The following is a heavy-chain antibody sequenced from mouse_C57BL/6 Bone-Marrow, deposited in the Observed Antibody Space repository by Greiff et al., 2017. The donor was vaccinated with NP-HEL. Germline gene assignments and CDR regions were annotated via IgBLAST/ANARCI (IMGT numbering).Heavy chain of an antibody. Sequence: VQLKQSGAELVKPGASVKLSCTASGFNIKDYYMHWVKQRTEQGLEWIGRIDPEDGETKYAPKFQGKATITADTSSNTADLQLSSLTSEDTAVYYCARLTTARFAYWGQGTLVTVSA. CDR3: ARLTTARFAY. V-gene: IGHV14-2*01. D-gene: IGHD1-2*01. CDR2: IDPEDGET. CDR1: GFNIKDYY. J-gene: IGHJ3*01.